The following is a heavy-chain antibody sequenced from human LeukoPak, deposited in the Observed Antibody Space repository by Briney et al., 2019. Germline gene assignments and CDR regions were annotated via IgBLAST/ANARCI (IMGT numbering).Heavy chain of an antibody. J-gene: IGHJ4*02. CDR3: ARGYSSGWYPLLDY. CDR1: GGSFSGYY. D-gene: IGHD6-19*01. Sequence: PSETLSLTCAVYGGSFSGYYWSWIRQPPGNGLEWIGEINHSGSTNYNPSLKSRVTISVDTSKNQFSLKLSSVTAADTAVYYCARGYSSGWYPLLDYWGQGTLVTVSS. V-gene: IGHV4-34*01. CDR2: INHSGST.